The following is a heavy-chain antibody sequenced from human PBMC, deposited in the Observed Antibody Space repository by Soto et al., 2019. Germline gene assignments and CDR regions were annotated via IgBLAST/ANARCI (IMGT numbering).Heavy chain of an antibody. V-gene: IGHV4-59*08. CDR3: ARSRISFPDHGMDV. J-gene: IGHJ6*02. Sequence: PSQTQSLTRSVAGGSTVSFCWSWILKHPGKGLEWIGYIYYSGSTNYSPSLKSRVTISVDTSKNQFSLKLSSVTAADTAVYYCARSRISFPDHGMDVWGQGTTVTVSS. D-gene: IGHD2-15*01. CDR1: GGSTVSFC. CDR2: IYYSGST.